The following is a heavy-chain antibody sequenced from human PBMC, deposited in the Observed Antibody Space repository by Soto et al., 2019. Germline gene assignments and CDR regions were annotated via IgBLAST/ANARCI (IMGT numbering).Heavy chain of an antibody. J-gene: IGHJ4*02. V-gene: IGHV1-2*04. CDR3: ATDSSAAAGYYFDY. D-gene: IGHD6-13*01. Sequence: QVQLVQSGAEVKKPGASVKVSCKASGYTFTGYYMHWVRQAPGQGLEWMGWINPNSGGTNYAQKFQGWVTMTRDTSVSTAYMELSRLRSDDTAVYYCATDSSAAAGYYFDYWGQGTLVTVSS. CDR2: INPNSGGT. CDR1: GYTFTGYY.